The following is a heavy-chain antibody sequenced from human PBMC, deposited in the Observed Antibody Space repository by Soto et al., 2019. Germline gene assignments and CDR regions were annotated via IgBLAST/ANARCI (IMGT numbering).Heavy chain of an antibody. J-gene: IGHJ4*02. Sequence: ASVKVSFKASRYTFTSYYMHWVRQAPGQGLEWMGIINPSGGSTSYAQKFQGRVTMTRDTSTSTVYMELSSLRSEDTAVYYCARSLDTSMVRGVPYYFDYWGQGTLVTVSS. CDR2: INPSGGST. CDR3: ARSLDTSMVRGVPYYFDY. CDR1: RYTFTSYY. D-gene: IGHD3-10*01. V-gene: IGHV1-46*01.